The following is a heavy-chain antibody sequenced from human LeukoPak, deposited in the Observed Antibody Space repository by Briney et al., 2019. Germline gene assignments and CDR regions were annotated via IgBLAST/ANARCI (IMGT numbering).Heavy chain of an antibody. CDR2: ISQSGNS. J-gene: IGHJ3*02. D-gene: IGHD4-11*01. CDR1: GDSLSSSTCN. V-gene: IGHV4-30-2*01. Sequence: SQTLSLTCKVSGDSLSSSTCNWSWIRQPPGKGLEWIGYISQSGNSYFTPSLKSRATISVDRSKNQFSLTLTSVTAADTAVYYCARDRSSTVTTGGAFDIWGQGTMVTVSS. CDR3: ARDRSSTVTTGGAFDI.